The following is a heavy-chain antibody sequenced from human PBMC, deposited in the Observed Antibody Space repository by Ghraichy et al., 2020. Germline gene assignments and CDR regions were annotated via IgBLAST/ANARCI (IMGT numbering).Heavy chain of an antibody. J-gene: IGHJ4*02. V-gene: IGHV4-34*01. D-gene: IGHD3-10*01. CDR1: GGSFSGYY. CDR3: ARGPNRRHYTMVRSAGLDY. CDR2: INHSGST. Sequence: SETLSLTCAVYGGSFSGYYWSWIRQPPGKGLEWIGEINHSGSTNYNPSLKSRVTISVDTSKNQFSLKLSSVTAADTAVYYCARGPNRRHYTMVRSAGLDYWGQGTLVTVSS.